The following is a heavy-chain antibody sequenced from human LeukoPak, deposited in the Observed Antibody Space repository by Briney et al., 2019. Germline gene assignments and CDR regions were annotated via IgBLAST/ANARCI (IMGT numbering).Heavy chain of an antibody. J-gene: IGHJ4*02. CDR2: ISGSGVNT. CDR3: AKAFGRATYDF. CDR1: GFTFSSHT. D-gene: IGHD1-26*01. Sequence: GGSLRLSCAASGFTFSSHTMGWVRQAPGKGLEWVSGISGSGVNTYYADSVKGRFTISRDNSKNTLYLQMDSLTAEDTAVYYCAKAFGRATYDFWGQGILVTVSS. V-gene: IGHV3-23*01.